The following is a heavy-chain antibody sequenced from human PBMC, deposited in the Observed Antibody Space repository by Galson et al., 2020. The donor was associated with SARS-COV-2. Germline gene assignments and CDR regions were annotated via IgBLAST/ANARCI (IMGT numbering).Heavy chain of an antibody. Sequence: QASETLSLTCAASGFTFSSYGMHWVRQAPGKGLEWVAVISYDGSNKYYADSVKGRFTISRDNSKNTLYLQMNSLRAEDTAVYYCARCYYYGSGSYYKPAGYYYYGMDVWGQGTTVTVSS. CDR2: ISYDGSNK. D-gene: IGHD3-10*01. CDR1: GFTFSSYG. J-gene: IGHJ6*02. CDR3: ARCYYYGSGSYYKPAGYYYYGMDV. V-gene: IGHV3-30*03.